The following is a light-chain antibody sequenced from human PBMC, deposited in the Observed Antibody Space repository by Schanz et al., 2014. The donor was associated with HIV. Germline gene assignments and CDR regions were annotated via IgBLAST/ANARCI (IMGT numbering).Light chain of an antibody. CDR1: NSDIGGFNF. CDR3: SSYTSSSSYV. Sequence: QSVLTQPAFVSGSPGQSITISCTGTNSDIGGFNFVSWYRQHPGKAPNLMIYDVTHRPSGISSRFSGSKSGNTASLTISGLQAEDEADYYCSSYTSSSSYVFGTGTKLTVL. CDR2: DVT. J-gene: IGLJ1*01. V-gene: IGLV2-14*01.